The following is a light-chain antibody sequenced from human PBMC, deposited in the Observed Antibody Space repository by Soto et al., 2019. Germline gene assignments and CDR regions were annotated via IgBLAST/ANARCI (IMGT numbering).Light chain of an antibody. CDR2: DVS. CDR1: SSDVCGYNY. CDR3: NSYTSSSTHV. V-gene: IGLV2-14*03. J-gene: IGLJ1*01. Sequence: QSALTQPASVSGSPGQSITISCTGTSSDVCGYNYVSWYQQHPGKAPKLIISDVSNRPSGVFNRFSGSKSGNTASLTFSGLQAEDEADYYCNSYTSSSTHVFGTGTKVTVL.